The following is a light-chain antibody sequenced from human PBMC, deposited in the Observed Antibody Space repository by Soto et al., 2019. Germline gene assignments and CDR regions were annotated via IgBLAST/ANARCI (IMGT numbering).Light chain of an antibody. V-gene: IGKV3-15*01. CDR3: QQRSSWPLT. CDR1: QSVSSN. J-gene: IGKJ4*01. CDR2: GAS. Sequence: EIVMTQSPATLSVSPGERATLSCRASQSVSSNLAWYQQKPGQAPRLLIYGASTRATGIPARFSGSGSGTDFTLTISSLQSEDFAVYYCQQRSSWPLTFGGGTKVDIK.